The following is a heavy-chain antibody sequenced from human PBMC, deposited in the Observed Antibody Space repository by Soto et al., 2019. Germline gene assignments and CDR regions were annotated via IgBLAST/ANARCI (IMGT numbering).Heavy chain of an antibody. J-gene: IGHJ6*01. V-gene: IGHV4-59*08. D-gene: IGHD1-26*01. CDR3: ARQGCGALLGLVDV. Sequence: QVPLQESGPGLVKPSETLSLSCTVSGGSISNYYWSWFRQTPGKGLEWIGYVHDSWGSNYNPSLKRRVAIALGPAKSQFSLKLTSVTDTVTAVYYCARQGCGALLGLVDVWGKGTKVSVSS. CDR2: VHDSWGS. CDR1: GGSISNYY.